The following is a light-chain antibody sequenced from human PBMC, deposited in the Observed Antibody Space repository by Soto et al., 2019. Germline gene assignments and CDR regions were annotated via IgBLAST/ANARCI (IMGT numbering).Light chain of an antibody. CDR1: SSDVGGYNH. V-gene: IGLV2-14*01. CDR2: DVS. Sequence: QSALTQPASVSGSPGQSITISCTGTSSDVGGYNHVSWYQQHPGKVPKLMIYDVSNRPSGVSNRFSGSKSGNTASLTISGLQAEDEADYYCSSYTSSSTVLFGGGTKLTVL. CDR3: SSYTSSSTVL. J-gene: IGLJ2*01.